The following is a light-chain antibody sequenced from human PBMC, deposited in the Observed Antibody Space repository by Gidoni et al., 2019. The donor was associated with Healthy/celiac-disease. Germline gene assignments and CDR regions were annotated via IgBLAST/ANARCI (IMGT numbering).Light chain of an antibody. J-gene: IGLJ3*02. V-gene: IGLV2-11*01. Sequence: SALTQPRSVSGSPGQSLTISCTGTSSDVGGYNYVSWYHQHPGKAPKLMIYDVSKRPSGVPDRFSGSKSGNTASLTISGLQAEDEADYYCCSYAGSYTWVFGGGTKLTVL. CDR2: DVS. CDR1: SSDVGGYNY. CDR3: CSYAGSYTWV.